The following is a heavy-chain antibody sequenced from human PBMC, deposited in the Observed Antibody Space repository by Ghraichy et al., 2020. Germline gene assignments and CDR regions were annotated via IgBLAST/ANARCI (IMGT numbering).Heavy chain of an antibody. J-gene: IGHJ5*02. CDR3: AHRLGYCSGGSCYKRLNWFDP. CDR1: GFSLSTSGVG. V-gene: IGHV2-5*02. CDR2: IYWDDDK. D-gene: IGHD2-15*01. Sequence: SGPTLVKPTQTLTLTCTFSGFSLSTSGVGVGWIRQPPGKALEWLALIYWDDDKRYSPSLKSRLTITKDTSKNQVVLTMTNMDPVDTATYYCAHRLGYCSGGSCYKRLNWFDPWGQGTLVTGSS.